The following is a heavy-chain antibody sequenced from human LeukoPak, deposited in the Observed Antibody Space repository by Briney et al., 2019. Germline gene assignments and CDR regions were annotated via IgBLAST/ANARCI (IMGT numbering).Heavy chain of an antibody. CDR1: GGSISSYY. CDR3: ARGPPGYCSSTSCSVVDY. D-gene: IGHD2-2*01. CDR2: IYYSGST. V-gene: IGHV4-59*08. Sequence: SSETLSLTCTVSGGSISSYYWSWIRQPPGKGLEWIGYIYYSGSTNYNPSLKSRVTISVDTSKNQFSLKLSSVTAADTAVYYCARGPPGYCSSTSCSVVDYWGQGTLVTVSS. J-gene: IGHJ4*02.